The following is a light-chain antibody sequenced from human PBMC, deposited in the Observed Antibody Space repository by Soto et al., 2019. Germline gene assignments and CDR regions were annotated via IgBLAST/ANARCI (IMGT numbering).Light chain of an antibody. J-gene: IGLJ7*01. V-gene: IGLV2-14*03. CDR2: DVS. Sequence: QSALTQPASVSGSPGQSITISCIGTSNDVGSYNFVSWYQKHPNTAPSLIIYDVSNRPSGVSNRFSGSKSDNTSSLTISGLQAEDEADYYCSSYTRSSTVLFGGGTQLTVL. CDR1: SNDVGSYNF. CDR3: SSYTRSSTVL.